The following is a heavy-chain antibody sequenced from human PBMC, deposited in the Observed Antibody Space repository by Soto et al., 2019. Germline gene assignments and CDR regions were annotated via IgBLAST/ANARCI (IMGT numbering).Heavy chain of an antibody. Sequence: SVKVSCKASGGTFSSYAISWVRQAPGQGLEWMGGIIPIFGTANYAQKFQGRVTITADKSTSTAYMELSSLRSEDTAVYYCARVFSLPAGPNHYGMDVWGPGTTVTVSS. J-gene: IGHJ6*02. CDR3: ARVFSLPAGPNHYGMDV. CDR1: GGTFSSYA. CDR2: IIPIFGTA. V-gene: IGHV1-69*06.